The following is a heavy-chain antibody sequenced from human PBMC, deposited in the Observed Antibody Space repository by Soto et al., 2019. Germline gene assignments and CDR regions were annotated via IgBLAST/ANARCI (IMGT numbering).Heavy chain of an antibody. CDR1: GFTFSDYY. CDR2: ISSSSSYT. V-gene: IGHV3-11*06. CDR3: ASTWSGYYYFDS. Sequence: GGSLRLSCAASGFTFSDYYMSWIRQAPGKGLEWVSYISSSSSYTNYADSVKGRFTISRDNAKNSLYLQMNSLRAEDTAVYYCASTWSGYYYFDSWGQGTLVTVSS. J-gene: IGHJ4*02. D-gene: IGHD3-3*01.